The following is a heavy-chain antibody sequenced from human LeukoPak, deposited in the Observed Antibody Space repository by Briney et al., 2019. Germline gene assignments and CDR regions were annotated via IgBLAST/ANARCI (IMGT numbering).Heavy chain of an antibody. CDR3: ARADCSSTSCLFDY. D-gene: IGHD2-2*01. CDR1: GFTFSSYE. CDR2: ISSSGSTI. V-gene: IGHV3-48*03. J-gene: IGHJ4*02. Sequence: QPGGSLRLSCAASGFTFSSYEMNWVRQAPGKGLEWVSYISSSGSTIYYADSVKGRFTISGDNAKNSLYLQMNSLRAEDTAVYYCARADCSSTSCLFDYWGQGTLVTVSS.